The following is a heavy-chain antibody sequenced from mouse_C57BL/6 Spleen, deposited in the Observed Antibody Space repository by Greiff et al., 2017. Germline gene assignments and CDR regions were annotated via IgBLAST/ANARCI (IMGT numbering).Heavy chain of an antibody. CDR2: ILPGSGST. CDR1: GYTFTGYW. CDR3: ARSFGTTVVGRFMDY. J-gene: IGHJ4*01. D-gene: IGHD1-1*01. V-gene: IGHV1-9*01. Sequence: QVHVKQSGAELMKPGASVKLSCKATGYTFTGYWIEWVKQRPGHGLEWIGEILPGSGSTNYNEKFKGKATFTAYTSSNTAYMQLSSLTTENSAIYYGARSFGTTVVGRFMDYWGQGTSVTVSS.